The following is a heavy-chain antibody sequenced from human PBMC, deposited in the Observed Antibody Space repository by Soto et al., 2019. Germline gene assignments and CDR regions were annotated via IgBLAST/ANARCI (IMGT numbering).Heavy chain of an antibody. CDR2: ISAYNGNT. V-gene: IGHV1-18*04. CDR3: ARGDNYDSSGYYYDY. J-gene: IGHJ4*02. CDR1: GYTFTSYG. D-gene: IGHD3-22*01. Sequence: ASVKVSCKASGYTFTSYGISSVRQAPGQGLEWMGWISAYNGNTNYAQKLQGRVTMTTDTSTSTAYMELRSLRSDDTAVYYCARGDNYDSSGYYYDYWGQGTLVTVSS.